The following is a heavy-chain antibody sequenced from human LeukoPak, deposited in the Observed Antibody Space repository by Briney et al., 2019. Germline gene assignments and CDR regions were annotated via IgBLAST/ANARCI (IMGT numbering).Heavy chain of an antibody. CDR2: IRYDGNYQ. Sequence: GGSLRLSCAASGFIFSNCGMEWVRQAPGKGLEWVAIIRYDGNYQWYAESVKGRFTVSRDNSKNTLYLQMNSLRAEDTAVYYCATVRGASGSRWYFDYWGQGALVTVSS. CDR3: ATVRGASGSRWYFDY. CDR1: GFIFSNCG. D-gene: IGHD6-13*01. J-gene: IGHJ4*02. V-gene: IGHV3-30*02.